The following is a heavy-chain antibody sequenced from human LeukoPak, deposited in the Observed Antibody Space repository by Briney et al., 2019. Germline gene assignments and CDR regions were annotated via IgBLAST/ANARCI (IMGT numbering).Heavy chain of an antibody. CDR2: INTDGSTT. CDR3: ARESYYDSSGFDY. V-gene: IGHV3-74*01. Sequence: PGGSLRLSCAAYGFTFSSYWLHWVRQGPGKGLVWVSRINTDGSTTDYADSVKGRFTISRDNAKNTLYLQVNSLGAEDTAVYYCARESYYDSSGFDYWGQGTLVTVCS. D-gene: IGHD3-22*01. J-gene: IGHJ4*02. CDR1: GFTFSSYW.